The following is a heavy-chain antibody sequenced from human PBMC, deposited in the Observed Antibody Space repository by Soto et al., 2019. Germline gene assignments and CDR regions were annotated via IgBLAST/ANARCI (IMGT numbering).Heavy chain of an antibody. CDR3: ARATSGWYKDAFDI. V-gene: IGHV3-30-3*01. D-gene: IGHD6-19*01. CDR1: GFTFSSYA. Sequence: QVQLVESGGGVVQPGRSLRLSCAASGFTFSSYAMHWVRQAPGKGLEWVAVISYDGSNKYYADSVKGRFTISRDNSKNTLYLQMNSLRAEDTAVYYGARATSGWYKDAFDIWGQGTMVTVSS. J-gene: IGHJ3*02. CDR2: ISYDGSNK.